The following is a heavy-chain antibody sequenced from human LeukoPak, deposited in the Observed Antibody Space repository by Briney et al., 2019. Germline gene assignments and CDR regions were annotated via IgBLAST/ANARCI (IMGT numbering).Heavy chain of an antibody. Sequence: ASVKASCKASGYTFTSYGISWVRQAPGQGLEWMGWISAYNGNTNYAQKLQGRVTMTRNTSISTAYMELSSLRSEDTAVYYCARGIAAAGLIWFDPWGQGTLVTVSS. J-gene: IGHJ5*02. V-gene: IGHV1-18*01. CDR2: ISAYNGNT. CDR1: GYTFTSYG. D-gene: IGHD6-13*01. CDR3: ARGIAAAGLIWFDP.